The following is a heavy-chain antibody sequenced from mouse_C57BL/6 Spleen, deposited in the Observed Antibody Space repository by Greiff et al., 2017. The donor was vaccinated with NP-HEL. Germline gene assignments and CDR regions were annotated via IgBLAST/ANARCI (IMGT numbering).Heavy chain of an antibody. CDR1: GFNIKNTY. CDR2: IDPANGNT. J-gene: IGHJ4*01. D-gene: IGHD1-1*01. Sequence: EVQLQQSVAELVRPGASVKLSCTASGFNIKNTYMHWVKQRPEQGLEWIGRIDPANGNTKYAPKFQGKATITADTSSNTAYLQLSSLTSEDTAIYYWARTITTVVAKNYAMDYWGQGTSVTVSS. V-gene: IGHV14-3*01. CDR3: ARTITTVVAKNYAMDY.